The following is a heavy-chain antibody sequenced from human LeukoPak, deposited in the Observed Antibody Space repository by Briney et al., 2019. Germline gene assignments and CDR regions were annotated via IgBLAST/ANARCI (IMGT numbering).Heavy chain of an antibody. CDR1: GGSISSYY. Sequence: SETLSLTCIVSGGSISSYYWGWIRQPAGKGLEWIGRIFSSGNTNYNPSLKSRVTILVDKSKNQFSLKLSSVTAADTAVYYCARSGPIAVAGVDYWGQGTLVTVSS. D-gene: IGHD6-19*01. V-gene: IGHV4-4*07. CDR3: ARSGPIAVAGVDY. CDR2: IFSSGNT. J-gene: IGHJ4*02.